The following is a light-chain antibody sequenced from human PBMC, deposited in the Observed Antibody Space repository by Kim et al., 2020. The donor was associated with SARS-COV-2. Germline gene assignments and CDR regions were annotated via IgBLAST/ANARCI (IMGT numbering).Light chain of an antibody. CDR2: NKN. J-gene: IGLJ3*02. CDR1: SLRKYY. CDR3: NSRDNSADRLGV. V-gene: IGLV3-19*01. Sequence: SSELTQDPAVSVALGQTVRITCQGDSLRKYYGAWYQLKPGQAPVLLIYNKNNRPSGIPDRFSVSTSGNTASLTITGAQAEDEADYYCNSRDNSADRLGVFGGGTQLTVL.